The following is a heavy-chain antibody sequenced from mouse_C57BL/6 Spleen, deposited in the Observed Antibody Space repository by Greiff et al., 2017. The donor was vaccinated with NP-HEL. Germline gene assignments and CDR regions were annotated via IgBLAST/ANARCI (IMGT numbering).Heavy chain of an antibody. D-gene: IGHD2-4*01. CDR1: GYTFTSYD. Sequence: VKLMESGPELVKPGASVKLSCKASGYTFTSYDINWVKQRPGQGLEWIGWIYPRDGSTKYNQKFKGKATLTVDTSSSTAYMELHSLTSEDSAVYFCARYYDFSYFDVWGTGATVTV. CDR3: ARYYDFSYFDV. CDR2: IYPRDGST. V-gene: IGHV1-85*01. J-gene: IGHJ1*03.